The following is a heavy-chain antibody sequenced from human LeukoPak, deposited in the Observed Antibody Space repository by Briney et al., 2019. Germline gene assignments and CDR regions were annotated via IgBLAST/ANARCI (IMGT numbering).Heavy chain of an antibody. CDR3: ARRKNVALDY. D-gene: IGHD1-1*01. Sequence: GGSPRLSCAASGFTFNNYWMTWVRQAPGKGLEWVAKIKQDGSDNYYVDSVKGRFTISRDNAKNSLYLQMNSLRAEDTAVYFCARRKNVALDYWGQGTLVTVSS. CDR1: GFTFNNYW. J-gene: IGHJ4*02. CDR2: IKQDGSDN. V-gene: IGHV3-7*01.